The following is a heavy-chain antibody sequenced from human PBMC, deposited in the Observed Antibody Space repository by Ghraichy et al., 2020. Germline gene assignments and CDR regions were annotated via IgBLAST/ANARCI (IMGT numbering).Heavy chain of an antibody. Sequence: SETLSLTCTVSGGSISSYYWSWIRQPPGKGLEWIGYIYYSGSTNYNPSLKSRVTISVDTSKNQFSLKLSSVTAADTAVYYCARWRGDSIGYPDYWGQGTLVTVSS. V-gene: IGHV4-59*01. CDR2: IYYSGST. CDR3: ARWRGDSIGYPDY. J-gene: IGHJ4*02. D-gene: IGHD3-22*01. CDR1: GGSISSYY.